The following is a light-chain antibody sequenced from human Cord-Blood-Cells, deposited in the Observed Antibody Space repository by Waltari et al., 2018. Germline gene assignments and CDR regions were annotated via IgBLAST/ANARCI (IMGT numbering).Light chain of an antibody. CDR3: CSYAGSYV. V-gene: IGLV2-11*01. Sequence: QSALTQPRSVSGSPGPSVTIPCTGTSSDVGGYNYVSWYQQHPGKAPQLMIYDVSKRPSGVPDRFSGSKSGNTASLTISGLQAEDEADYYCCSYAGSYVFGTGTKVTVL. J-gene: IGLJ1*01. CDR2: DVS. CDR1: SSDVGGYNY.